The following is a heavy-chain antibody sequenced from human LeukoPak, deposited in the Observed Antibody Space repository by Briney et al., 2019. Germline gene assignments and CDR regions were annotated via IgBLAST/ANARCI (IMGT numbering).Heavy chain of an antibody. D-gene: IGHD2-15*01. V-gene: IGHV1-69*04. CDR1: GGTFSSYA. J-gene: IGHJ5*02. CDR3: ASLSYCSGGSCYGLFDP. Sequence: SVKVSCKASGGTFSSYAISWVRQAPGQGLEWMGRIIPILGIANYAQKFQGRVTITADKSTSTHYMKLSSLRSEDTAVYYCASLSYCSGGSCYGLFDPWGQGTLVTVSS. CDR2: IIPILGIA.